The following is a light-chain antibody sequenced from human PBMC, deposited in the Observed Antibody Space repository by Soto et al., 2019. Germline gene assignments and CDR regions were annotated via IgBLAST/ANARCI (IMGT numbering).Light chain of an antibody. Sequence: QSVLTQPPSVSGAPGQRVTISCTGSSSNIGAGYDVHWYQQLPGTAPKLLIYGNSNRPSGVPDRFSGSKSGTSASLAITGLQAEDEADYYCQSYASSLSEPHVVFGGGTKLTVL. CDR1: SSNIGAGYD. CDR2: GNS. CDR3: QSYASSLSEPHVV. V-gene: IGLV1-40*01. J-gene: IGLJ2*01.